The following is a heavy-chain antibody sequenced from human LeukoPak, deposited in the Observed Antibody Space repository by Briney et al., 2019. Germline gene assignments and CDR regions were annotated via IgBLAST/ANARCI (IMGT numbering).Heavy chain of an antibody. Sequence: GRSLRLSCAASGFTFSSYAIHWVRQAPGKGLEWVALISFDGSNKDYADSVKGRFTISRDNSKNTLYLQMNSLRAEDTAVYYCARGPGAYYYGSGNSFDPWGQGTLVTVSS. CDR2: ISFDGSNK. CDR3: ARGPGAYYYGSGNSFDP. D-gene: IGHD3-10*01. J-gene: IGHJ5*02. CDR1: GFTFSSYA. V-gene: IGHV3-30*04.